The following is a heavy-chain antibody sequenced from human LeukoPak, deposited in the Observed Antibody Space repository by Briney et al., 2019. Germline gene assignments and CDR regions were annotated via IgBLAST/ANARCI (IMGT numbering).Heavy chain of an antibody. Sequence: PSETLSLTCTVSGGSISSYHWSWIRQPAGKGLEWIGRIYTSGSTNYNPSLKSRVTISVDTSKNQFSLKLSSVTAADTAVYYCARDVPGFNPRRLTDVFDIWGQGTMVTVSS. CDR3: ARDVPGFNPRRLTDVFDI. CDR2: IYTSGST. D-gene: IGHD6-6*01. CDR1: GGSISSYH. J-gene: IGHJ3*02. V-gene: IGHV4-4*07.